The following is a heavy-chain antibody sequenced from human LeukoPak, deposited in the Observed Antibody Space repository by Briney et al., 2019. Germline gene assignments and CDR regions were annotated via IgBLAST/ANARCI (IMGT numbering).Heavy chain of an antibody. V-gene: IGHV1-69*05. CDR1: GGTFSSYA. Sequence: GSSVKVSCKASGGTFSSYAISWVRQAPGQGLEWMGRIIPIFGTANYAQKFQGRVTITTDESTSTAYMELSSLRSEDTAVYYCARGPRDDSSGYHYYYYMDVWGKGTTVTVSS. J-gene: IGHJ6*03. D-gene: IGHD3-22*01. CDR3: ARGPRDDSSGYHYYYYMDV. CDR2: IIPIFGTA.